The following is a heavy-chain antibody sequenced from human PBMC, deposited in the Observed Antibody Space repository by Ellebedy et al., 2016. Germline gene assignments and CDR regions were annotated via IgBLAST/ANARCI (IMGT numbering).Heavy chain of an antibody. J-gene: IGHJ4*02. Sequence: SETLSLTCAVYGGSFSGYYWSWIRQPPGKGLEWIGEINHSGSTNYNPSLKSRVTISVDTSKNQFSLKLSPVTAADTAVYYCARSHKKVPAVAGINYFDYWGQGTLVTVSS. V-gene: IGHV4-34*01. CDR3: ARSHKKVPAVAGINYFDY. CDR1: GGSFSGYY. D-gene: IGHD6-19*01. CDR2: INHSGST.